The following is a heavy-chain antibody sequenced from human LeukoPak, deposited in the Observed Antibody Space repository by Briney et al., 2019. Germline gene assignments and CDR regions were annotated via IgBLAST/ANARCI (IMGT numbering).Heavy chain of an antibody. CDR1: GGPISNSNW. CDR2: IYHSGST. V-gene: IGHV4-4*02. Sequence: PSGTLSLTCAVSGGPISNSNWWNWVRQPPGKGLEWIGEIYHSGSTNYNPSLRSRVTISVDRSKNQFALKLTSVTAADTAVYYCARGQGSYGDYWGQGTLVIVSS. D-gene: IGHD5-18*01. CDR3: ARGQGSYGDY. J-gene: IGHJ4*02.